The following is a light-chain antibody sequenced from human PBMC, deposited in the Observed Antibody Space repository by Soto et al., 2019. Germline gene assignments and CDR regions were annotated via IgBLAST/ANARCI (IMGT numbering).Light chain of an antibody. CDR2: DDS. CDR1: NIESTG. CDR3: HVWDSSSEHV. Sequence: SYELTQPPSVSVAPGQTAEISCGEDNIESTGVHWYQQKPGQAPVLVVYDDSDRPSEIPERFSGSNSGNTATLTISRVEAGDEADYFCHVWDSSSEHVFGTGTKVTVL. J-gene: IGLJ1*01. V-gene: IGLV3-21*02.